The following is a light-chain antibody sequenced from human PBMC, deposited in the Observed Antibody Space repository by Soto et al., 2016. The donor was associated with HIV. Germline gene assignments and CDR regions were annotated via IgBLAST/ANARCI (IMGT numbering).Light chain of an antibody. V-gene: IGKV1-12*01. CDR2: TTS. J-gene: IGKJ1*01. CDR3: QQANSSPRT. Sequence: DIKMTQSPSSVSASVGDRATIACRASQGITNQLGWYQRKPGKAPKLLIYTTSTLFSGVPSRFSGSGSGTDFSLTITSLQPEDFATYFCQQANSSPRTFGQGTKVEMK. CDR1: QGITNQ.